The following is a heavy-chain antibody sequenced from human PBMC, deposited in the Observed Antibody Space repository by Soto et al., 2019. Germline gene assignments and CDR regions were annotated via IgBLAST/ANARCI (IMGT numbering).Heavy chain of an antibody. CDR3: AVYGDYRPPTH. D-gene: IGHD4-17*01. CDR2: MNPNSGNT. J-gene: IGHJ1*01. CDR1: GYTFTSYD. Sequence: QVQLVQSGAEVKKPGASVKVSCKASGYTFTSYDINWVRQATGQGLEWMGWMNPNSGNTGYAQKFQGRVTMTRNTSINTGYMELSSLRSEDKAVYYSAVYGDYRPPTHWGQGTLVNASS. V-gene: IGHV1-8*01.